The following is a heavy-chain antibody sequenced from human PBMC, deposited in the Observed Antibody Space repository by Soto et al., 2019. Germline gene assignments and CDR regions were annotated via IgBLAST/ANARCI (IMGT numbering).Heavy chain of an antibody. J-gene: IGHJ4*02. D-gene: IGHD3-10*01. CDR1: GFTFVSYA. V-gene: IGHV3-23*01. CDR2: ISVSGTYT. Sequence: EVLLLESGGGLVQPGGSLKLSCAASGFTFVSYAMTWVRQAPGKGLEWVSTISVSGTYTYYADSVKGRFTISRDNSKNTLDLQMNGLRAEDTAGYYCAKTAGITMVRGVVASWGQGTLVTVSS. CDR3: AKTAGITMVRGVVAS.